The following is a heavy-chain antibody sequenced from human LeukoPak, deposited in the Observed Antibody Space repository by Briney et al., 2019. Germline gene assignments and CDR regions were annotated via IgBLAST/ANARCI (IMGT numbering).Heavy chain of an antibody. D-gene: IGHD2-2*01. CDR2: ISSSSSYI. Sequence: GGSLRLSRAASGFTFSSYRMNWVRQAPGKGLEWGSSISSSSSYIYYADSVNGRFTISRDNAKNSLYLQMNTLRAEDTAVYYCAREGDMGVAAASFDYWGQGTLVTASS. V-gene: IGHV3-21*01. J-gene: IGHJ4*02. CDR3: AREGDMGVAAASFDY. CDR1: GFTFSSYR.